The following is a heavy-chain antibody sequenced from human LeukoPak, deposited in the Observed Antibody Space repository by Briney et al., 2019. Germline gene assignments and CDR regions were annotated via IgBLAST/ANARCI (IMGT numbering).Heavy chain of an antibody. V-gene: IGHV4-39*01. Sequence: SSETLSLTCTVSGGSISSSSYYWGWIRQPPGKGLEWIGSIYYSGSTYYNPSLKSRVTISVDTSKNQFSLKLSSVTAADTAVYYCPRHSSTGPYPRYFDYWGQGTLVTVSS. D-gene: IGHD1-1*01. J-gene: IGHJ4*02. CDR3: PRHSSTGPYPRYFDY. CDR2: IYYSGST. CDR1: GGSISSSSYY.